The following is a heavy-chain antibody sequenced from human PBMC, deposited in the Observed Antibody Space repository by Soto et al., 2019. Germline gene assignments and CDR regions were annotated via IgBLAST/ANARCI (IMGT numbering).Heavy chain of an antibody. CDR3: ARLFDTSGWYDY. CDR2: IYPGDSDT. J-gene: IGHJ4*02. Sequence: PGESLKISCKGSGYNFTTYWIGWVRQMPGKGLECMGIIYPGDSDTRYSPSSQGQVTISADKFLSTAYLQWSSLKASDTAMYYCARLFDTSGWYDYWGQGSRVTVSS. D-gene: IGHD6-19*01. V-gene: IGHV5-51*01. CDR1: GYNFTTYW.